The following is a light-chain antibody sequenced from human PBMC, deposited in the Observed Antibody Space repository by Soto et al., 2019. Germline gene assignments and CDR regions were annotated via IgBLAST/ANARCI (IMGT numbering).Light chain of an antibody. V-gene: IGKV3-20*01. Sequence: EIVLTQSPGTLSLSPGERATLSCRASQSVSSSYLAWYQQKPGQAPRLLIYGASSRATGIPDRFGGSVSGTDFTLTISRLEPEDFAVYYCKQYGSSPYTFGQGTKLEI. CDR1: QSVSSSY. J-gene: IGKJ2*01. CDR2: GAS. CDR3: KQYGSSPYT.